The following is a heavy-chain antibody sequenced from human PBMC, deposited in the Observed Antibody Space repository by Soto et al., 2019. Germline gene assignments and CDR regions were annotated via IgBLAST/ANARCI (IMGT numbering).Heavy chain of an antibody. CDR2: IYYSGST. V-gene: IGHV4-61*01. Sequence: QVQLQESGPGLVKPSETLSLTCTVSGGSVSSGSYYWSWIRQPPGKGLEWIGYIYYSGSTNYNPSLQSRVTRSVDTSKNQFSLKLSSVTAADTAVYYCASVTRTCISTSCYRYYYGMDVWGQGTTVTVSS. D-gene: IGHD2-2*02. CDR3: ASVTRTCISTSCYRYYYGMDV. CDR1: GGSVSSGSYY. J-gene: IGHJ6*02.